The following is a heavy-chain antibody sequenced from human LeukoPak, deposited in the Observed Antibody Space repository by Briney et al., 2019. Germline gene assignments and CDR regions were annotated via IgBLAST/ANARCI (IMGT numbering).Heavy chain of an antibody. J-gene: IGHJ4*02. V-gene: IGHV4-61*02. CDR1: GGSISSGSYY. Sequence: PSETLSLTCTVSGGSISSGSYYWSWIRQPAGKGLEWIGRIYTGGSTNYNPSLKSRVTISVDTSKNQFSLKLSSVTAADTAVYYCARGLYCSGGSRYFDYWGQGTLVTVSS. CDR2: IYTGGST. CDR3: ARGLYCSGGSRYFDY. D-gene: IGHD2-15*01.